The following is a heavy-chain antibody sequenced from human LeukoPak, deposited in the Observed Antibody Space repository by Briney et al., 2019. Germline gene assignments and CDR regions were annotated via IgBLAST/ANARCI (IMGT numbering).Heavy chain of an antibody. D-gene: IGHD5-24*01. Sequence: GSLRISCAASGFTFSSYGMHWVRQAPGKGLEWVAVIWYDGSNKYYADSVKGRFTISRDKSKNTLYLQMNSLRAEDTAVCYCARASPERCLQNLDGFDYSGQGTLVTVSS. J-gene: IGHJ4*02. CDR1: GFTFSSYG. CDR3: ARASPERCLQNLDGFDY. CDR2: IWYDGSNK. V-gene: IGHV3-33*01.